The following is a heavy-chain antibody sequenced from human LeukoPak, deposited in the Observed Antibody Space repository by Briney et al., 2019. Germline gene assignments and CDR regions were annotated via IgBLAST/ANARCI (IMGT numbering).Heavy chain of an antibody. V-gene: IGHV1-18*01. J-gene: IGHJ6*02. D-gene: IGHD2-2*01. CDR1: AYTFSNNG. CDR3: ARGGGSTLYGLDV. CDR2: ISAYNDKT. Sequence: ASVKVSCKASAYTFSNNGFTWVRQAPGQGLEWMGWISAYNDKTNYAQKLRGRVTMTTDTSTSTAYMELGSLTSDDTAVYYCARGGGSTLYGLDVWGQGTTVTVSS.